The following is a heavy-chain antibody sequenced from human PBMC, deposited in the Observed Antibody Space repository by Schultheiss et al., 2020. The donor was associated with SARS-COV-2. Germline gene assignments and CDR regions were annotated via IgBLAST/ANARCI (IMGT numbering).Heavy chain of an antibody. Sequence: GGSLRLSCAASGFTFSSYAMHWVRQAPGKGLEWVAVIWDDGSNKYYADSVKGRFTISRDNSKNTLYLQMNSLRAEDTAVYYCAKALTATVTTTQGYWGQGTLVTVSS. CDR3: AKALTATVTTTQGY. D-gene: IGHD4-11*01. CDR1: GFTFSSYA. J-gene: IGHJ4*02. CDR2: IWDDGSNK. V-gene: IGHV3-30*02.